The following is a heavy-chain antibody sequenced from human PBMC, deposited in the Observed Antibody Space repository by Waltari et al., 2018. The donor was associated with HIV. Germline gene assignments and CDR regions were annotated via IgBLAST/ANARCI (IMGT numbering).Heavy chain of an antibody. D-gene: IGHD3-10*01. CDR3: VKDSGRAADVFDL. J-gene: IGHJ3*01. Sequence: QLLESGGGLVEPGGSLSLSCAACGFIFTDLAMDWVRQAPGKGLEWVSAIRGGGETFYADSVKGRFTISRDNSKNTLYLQMNSLRADDAAVYYCVKDSGRAADVFDLWGQGTMVTVSS. CDR1: GFIFTDLA. CDR2: IRGGGET. V-gene: IGHV3-23*01.